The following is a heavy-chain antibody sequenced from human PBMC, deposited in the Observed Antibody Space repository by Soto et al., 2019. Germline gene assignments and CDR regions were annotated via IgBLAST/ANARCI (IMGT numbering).Heavy chain of an antibody. D-gene: IGHD3-16*01. CDR2: INHSGST. CDR3: ARGQYYDYVWGSYRFDY. V-gene: IGHV4-34*01. Sequence: SETLSLPCAVYGGSFSGYYWSWIRQPPGKGLEWIGEINHSGSTNYNPSLKSRVTISVDTSKNQFSLKLSSVTAADTAVYYCARGQYYDYVWGSYRFDYWGQGTLVTVSS. CDR1: GGSFSGYY. J-gene: IGHJ4*02.